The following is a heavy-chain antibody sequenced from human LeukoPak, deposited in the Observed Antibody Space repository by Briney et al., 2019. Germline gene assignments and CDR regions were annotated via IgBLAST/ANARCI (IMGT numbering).Heavy chain of an antibody. CDR1: GFTFTSYT. J-gene: IGHJ4*02. D-gene: IGHD7-27*01. Sequence: GGSLRLSCAASGFTFTSYTMYWVRQAPGKGLEWVSIIGNNGGGIHYADSVRGRFTISRDNSKNTLYLQMTNLRVDDTALYYCAIDPNWETHDWGQGVLVTVSS. CDR3: AIDPNWETHD. V-gene: IGHV3-23*01. CDR2: IGNNGGGI.